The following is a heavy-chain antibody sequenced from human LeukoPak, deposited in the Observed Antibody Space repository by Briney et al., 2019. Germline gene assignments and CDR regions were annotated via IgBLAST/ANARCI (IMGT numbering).Heavy chain of an antibody. CDR1: GFTFSSYE. CDR3: ARDFGRYFFDY. Sequence: PGGSLRLSCAASGFTFSSYETNWVRQAPGKGLEWVSYISSRATAIYYADSVKGRFTISRDNAKNSLYLQMNSLRAEDTAVYYCARDFGRYFFDYWGQGTLVTVSS. CDR2: ISSRATAI. J-gene: IGHJ4*02. V-gene: IGHV3-48*03. D-gene: IGHD3-10*01.